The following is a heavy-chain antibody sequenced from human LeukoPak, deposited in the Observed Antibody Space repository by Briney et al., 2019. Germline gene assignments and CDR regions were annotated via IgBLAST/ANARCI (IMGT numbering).Heavy chain of an antibody. J-gene: IGHJ4*02. Sequence: GGSLRLSCAASGFTFSSYAMHWVRQAPGKGLEWGAVISYDGSNKYYADSVKGRFTISRDNSKNTLYLQMNSLRAEDTAVYYCATGRNSNCSGGSCYSEFDYWDQGTLVTVSS. CDR2: ISYDGSNK. CDR3: ATGRNSNCSGGSCYSEFDY. D-gene: IGHD2-15*01. V-gene: IGHV3-30*04. CDR1: GFTFSSYA.